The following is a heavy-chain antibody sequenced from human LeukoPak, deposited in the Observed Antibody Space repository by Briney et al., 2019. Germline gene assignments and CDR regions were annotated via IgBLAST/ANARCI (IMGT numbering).Heavy chain of an antibody. Sequence: GGSLRLSCAASGFTFSSYSMNWVRQAPGKGLEWVSSISSSSSYIYYADSVKGRFTISRDNAKNSLYLQVNSLRAEDTAVYYCARDLYDFWSGYSNWFDPWGQGTLVTVSS. CDR2: ISSSSSYI. CDR1: GFTFSSYS. D-gene: IGHD3-3*01. J-gene: IGHJ5*02. V-gene: IGHV3-21*01. CDR3: ARDLYDFWSGYSNWFDP.